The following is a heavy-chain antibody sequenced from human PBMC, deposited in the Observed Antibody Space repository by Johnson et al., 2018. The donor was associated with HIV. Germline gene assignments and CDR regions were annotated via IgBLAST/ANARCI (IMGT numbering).Heavy chain of an antibody. Sequence: QVLLVEPGGGVVQPGRSLRLSCAASGFTFSSYGMHWVRQAPGKGLEWVAVIWYDGSNKYYADSVKGRFTISRDNSKNTLYLQMNSLRVEDTAVYYCAKGDDYYDSSGYYRQGAFDIWGQGTMVTVSS. CDR1: GFTFSSYG. V-gene: IGHV3-33*06. D-gene: IGHD3-22*01. J-gene: IGHJ3*02. CDR2: IWYDGSNK. CDR3: AKGDDYYDSSGYYRQGAFDI.